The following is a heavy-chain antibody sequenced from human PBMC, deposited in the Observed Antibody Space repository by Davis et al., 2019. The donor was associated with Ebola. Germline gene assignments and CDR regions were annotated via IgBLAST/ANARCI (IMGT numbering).Heavy chain of an antibody. CDR1: GFTFSSYG. CDR3: ATGLPAARVYYYGMDV. Sequence: GESLKISCAASGFTFSSYGMHWVRQAPGKGLEWVANIKQDGNEKYYVDSVKGRFTISRDNAKNSLYLQMNSLRAEDTAVYYCATGLPAARVYYYGMDVWGQGTTVTVSS. V-gene: IGHV3-7*01. J-gene: IGHJ6*02. D-gene: IGHD2-2*01. CDR2: IKQDGNEK.